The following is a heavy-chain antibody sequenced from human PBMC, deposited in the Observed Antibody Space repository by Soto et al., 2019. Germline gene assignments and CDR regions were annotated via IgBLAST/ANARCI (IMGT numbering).Heavy chain of an antibody. CDR3: ARFPYYYDSSGYYY. CDR2: IYYSGST. Sequence: SETLSLTCTVSVCSISSSSYYWGWFRQPPGKGLEWIGSIYYSGSTYYNPSLKSRVTISVDTCKNQFSLKLSSVTAADTAVYYCARFPYYYDSSGYYYWGQGTLVTVS. J-gene: IGHJ4*02. D-gene: IGHD3-22*01. CDR1: VCSISSSSYY. V-gene: IGHV4-39*01.